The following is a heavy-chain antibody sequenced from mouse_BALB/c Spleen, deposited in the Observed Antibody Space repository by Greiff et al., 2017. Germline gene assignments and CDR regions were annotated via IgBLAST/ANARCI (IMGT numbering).Heavy chain of an antibody. CDR3: ASLRGYGDAMDY. D-gene: IGHD2-14*01. J-gene: IGHJ4*01. V-gene: IGHV5-17*02. CDR2: ISSGSSTI. CDR1: GFTFSSFG. Sequence: EVKLMESGGGLVQPGGSRKLSCAASGFTFSSFGMHWVRQAPEKGLEWVAYISSGSSTIYYADTVKGRFTISRDNPKNTLFLQMTSLRSEDTAMYYCASLRGYGDAMDYWGQGTSVTVSS.